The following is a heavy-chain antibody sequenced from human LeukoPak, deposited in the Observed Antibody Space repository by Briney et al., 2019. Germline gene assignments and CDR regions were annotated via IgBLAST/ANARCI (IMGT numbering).Heavy chain of an antibody. J-gene: IGHJ4*02. CDR1: GYTFTSYG. CDR2: ISAYNGNT. D-gene: IGHD2-21*02. V-gene: IGHV1-18*04. CDR3: ARDNVVVTATTNFDY. Sequence: ASVKVSCKASGYTFTSYGNSRVRQAQGQGMEWMGWISAYNGNTNNAQKLQGRVTMTTDTSTSTAYMELRSLRSDDTAVYYCARDNVVVTATTNFDYWGQGTLVTVSS.